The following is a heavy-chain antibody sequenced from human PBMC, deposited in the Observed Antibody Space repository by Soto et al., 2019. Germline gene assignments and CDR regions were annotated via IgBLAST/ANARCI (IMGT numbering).Heavy chain of an antibody. CDR1: RFTFSSYA. V-gene: IGHV3-64*01. D-gene: IGHD2-2*01. CDR3: AREGYCSRTSCYSFDY. CDR2: ISSNGGST. J-gene: IGHJ4*02. Sequence: EVQLVESGGGLVQPGGSLRLSCAASRFTFSSYAMHWVRQAQGKRLEYVSAISSNGGSTYYANSVKGRFTISRDNSKNTLYLQMGSLRAEDMAVYYCAREGYCSRTSCYSFDYWGQGTLVTVSS.